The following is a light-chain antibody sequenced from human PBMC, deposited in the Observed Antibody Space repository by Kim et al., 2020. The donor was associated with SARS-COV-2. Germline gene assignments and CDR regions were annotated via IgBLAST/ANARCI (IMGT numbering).Light chain of an antibody. CDR2: GAS. CDR1: QSVSSSY. J-gene: IGKJ2*01. CDR3: QQYGSSSYT. Sequence: LAPGEKPTPSCRASQSVSSSYLAWYQQKPGQAPRLLIYGASSRATGIPDRFSGSGSGTDFTLTISRLEPEDFAVYYCQQYGSSSYTFGQGTKLEI. V-gene: IGKV3-20*01.